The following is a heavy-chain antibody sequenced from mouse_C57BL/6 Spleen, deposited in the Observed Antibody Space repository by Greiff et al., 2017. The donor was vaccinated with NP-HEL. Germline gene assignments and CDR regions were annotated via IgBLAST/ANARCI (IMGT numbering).Heavy chain of an antibody. V-gene: IGHV1-54*01. CDR2: INPGSGGT. D-gene: IGHD1-1*01. CDR3: ARSDFLSYGDY. CDR1: GYAFTNYL. J-gene: IGHJ2*01. Sequence: VQLQQSGAELVRPGTSVKVSCKASGYAFTNYLIEWVKQRPGQGLEWIGVINPGSGGTNYNEKFKGKATLTADKSSSTAYMQLSSLTSEDSAVYFCARSDFLSYGDYWGQGTTLTVSS.